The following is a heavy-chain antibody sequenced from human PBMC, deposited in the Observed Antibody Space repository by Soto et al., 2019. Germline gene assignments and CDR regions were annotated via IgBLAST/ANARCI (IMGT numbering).Heavy chain of an antibody. CDR1: GYTFTSYA. Sequence: AYVKFSCKASGYTFTSYAMHWVRQAPGQRLEWMGWINAGNGNTKYSQKFQGRVTITRDTSASTAYMELSSLRSEDTALFYCVAYSASHNWFGRWGQGTLVTVSS. V-gene: IGHV1-3*01. J-gene: IGHJ5*02. D-gene: IGHD6-13*01. CDR2: INAGNGNT. CDR3: VAYSASHNWFGR.